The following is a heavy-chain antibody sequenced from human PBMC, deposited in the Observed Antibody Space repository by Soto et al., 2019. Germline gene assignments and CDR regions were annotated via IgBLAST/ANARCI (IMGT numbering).Heavy chain of an antibody. D-gene: IGHD5-18*01. CDR3: ARPTPLKYTHAPRGAFDL. V-gene: IGHV4-30-4*01. Sequence: PSETLSLTCTVSGGSISSGDYYWSWIRQPPGKGLEWIGYIYYSGSTYYNPSLKSRVTISVDTSKNQFSLKLSSVTAAATAVYSCARPTPLKYTHAPRGAFDLWGQRKMVAV. J-gene: IGHJ3*01. CDR1: GGSISSGDYY. CDR2: IYYSGST.